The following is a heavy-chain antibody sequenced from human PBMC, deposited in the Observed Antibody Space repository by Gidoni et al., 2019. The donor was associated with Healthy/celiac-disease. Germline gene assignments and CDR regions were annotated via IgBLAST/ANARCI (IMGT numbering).Heavy chain of an antibody. J-gene: IGHJ4*02. CDR1: GYTFSGYY. CDR2: INPNSGGT. Sequence: QVQLVQSGAEVKKPGASVKVSCKASGYTFSGYYMHWVRQAPGQGLEWMGWINPNSGGTNYEQKFQGRVTMTRDTSISTAYMELSRLRSDDTAVYYCARDLPPRYCSSTSCYPDYWGQGTLVTVSS. D-gene: IGHD2-2*01. CDR3: ARDLPPRYCSSTSCYPDY. V-gene: IGHV1-2*02.